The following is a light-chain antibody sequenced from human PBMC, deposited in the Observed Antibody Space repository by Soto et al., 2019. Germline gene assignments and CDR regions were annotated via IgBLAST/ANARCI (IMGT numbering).Light chain of an antibody. Sequence: IQLTQSPSSLSASVGDRVTVTCRASQNINIYLNWYQQKPGKAPTLLIYGASSLQSGVPSRFSGGGSRTDFTLTISSLQAEDFATYYCQQSYRSPYTFGQGTRLET. J-gene: IGKJ2*01. CDR1: QNINIY. V-gene: IGKV1-39*01. CDR2: GAS. CDR3: QQSYRSPYT.